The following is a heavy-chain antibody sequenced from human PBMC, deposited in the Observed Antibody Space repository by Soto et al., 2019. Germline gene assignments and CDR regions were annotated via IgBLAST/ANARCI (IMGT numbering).Heavy chain of an antibody. D-gene: IGHD6-6*01. J-gene: IGHJ4*02. CDR2: IYYSGST. CDR1: GGSISSGGYY. CDR3: ARVEYGRFDY. V-gene: IGHV4-31*03. Sequence: SETLSLTCTVSGGSISSGGYYWSWIRQHPGKGLEWIGYIYYSGSTYYNPSLKSRVTISVDTSKNQFSLKLSSVTAADTAVYYCARVEYGRFDYWGQGTLVTVSS.